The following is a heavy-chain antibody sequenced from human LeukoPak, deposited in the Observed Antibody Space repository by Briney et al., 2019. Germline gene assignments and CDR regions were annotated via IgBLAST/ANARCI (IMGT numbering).Heavy chain of an antibody. Sequence: ASVTVSCKASGHTFTGYYMHWVRQAPGQGLEWMGWINPNSGGTNYAQKFQGRVTMTRDTSISTAYMELSRLRSDDTAVYYCAAEYSGYVNWFDPWGQGTLVTVSS. CDR2: INPNSGGT. D-gene: IGHD5-12*01. CDR1: GHTFTGYY. CDR3: AAEYSGYVNWFDP. V-gene: IGHV1-2*02. J-gene: IGHJ5*02.